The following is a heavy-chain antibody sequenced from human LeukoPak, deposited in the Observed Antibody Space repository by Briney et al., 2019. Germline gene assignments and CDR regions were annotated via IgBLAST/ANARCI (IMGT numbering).Heavy chain of an antibody. D-gene: IGHD3-3*01. Sequence: SETLSLTCTVSGGSISSYYWGWIRQPPGKGLEWIGSIYYSGSTYYNPSLKSRVTISVDTSKNQFSLKLSSVTAADTAVYYCARAYYDFWSGYSIGDWGQGTLVTVSS. V-gene: IGHV4-39*07. CDR3: ARAYYDFWSGYSIGD. CDR1: GGSISSYY. J-gene: IGHJ4*02. CDR2: IYYSGST.